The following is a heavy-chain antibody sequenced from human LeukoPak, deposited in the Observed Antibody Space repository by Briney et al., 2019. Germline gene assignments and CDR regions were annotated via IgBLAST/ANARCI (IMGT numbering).Heavy chain of an antibody. CDR2: MNPNSGNT. CDR1: GYTFTGYY. Sequence: ASVKVSCKASGYTFTGYYMHWVRQATGQGLEWMGWMNPNSGNTGYAQKFQGRVTMTRNTSISTAYMELSSLRSEDTAVYYCARVPKLRYSRGWYYFDYWGQGTLVTVSS. D-gene: IGHD6-19*01. J-gene: IGHJ4*02. CDR3: ARVPKLRYSRGWYYFDY. V-gene: IGHV1-8*02.